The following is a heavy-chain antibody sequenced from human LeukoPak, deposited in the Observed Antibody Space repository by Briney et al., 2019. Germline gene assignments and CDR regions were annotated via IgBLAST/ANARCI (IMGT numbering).Heavy chain of an antibody. CDR1: RFTFSSYW. CDR3: ATSYDMGWLIGY. V-gene: IGHV3-7*03. D-gene: IGHD3/OR15-3a*01. Sequence: GGSLRLSCAASRFTFSSYWMSWVRQAPGQGLEWVANIKQDGSEKFYVASVKGRFTISRDNGKSSLYLQMNSLRVEDTALYYCATSYDMGWLIGYWGQGTLVTVSS. J-gene: IGHJ4*02. CDR2: IKQDGSEK.